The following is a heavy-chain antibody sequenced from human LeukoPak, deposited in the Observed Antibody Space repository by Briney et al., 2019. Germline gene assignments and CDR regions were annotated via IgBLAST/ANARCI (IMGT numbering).Heavy chain of an antibody. CDR1: GGSVSSYY. CDR2: IYYTGST. CDR3: ARGSRGKGGAFDI. Sequence: SETLSLTCTVSGGSVSSYYWNWIRQPPGKGLEWIGYIYYTGSTNYNPSLKSRVTISVDTSKTQFSLNLSSVTAADTAVYYCARGSRGKGGAFDIWGQGTMVTVSS. D-gene: IGHD1-26*01. J-gene: IGHJ3*02. V-gene: IGHV4-59*02.